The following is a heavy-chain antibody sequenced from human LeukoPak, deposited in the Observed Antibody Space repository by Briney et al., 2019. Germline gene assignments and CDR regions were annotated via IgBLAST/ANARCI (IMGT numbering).Heavy chain of an antibody. CDR1: GHTFTSYG. V-gene: IGHV1-18*01. D-gene: IGHD3-3*01. J-gene: IGHJ4*02. CDR2: ISAYNGNT. CDR3: ARGTYYDFWSGYYEGGYFDY. Sequence: ASVKVSCKASGHTFTSYGISWVRQAPGQGLEWMGWISAYNGNTNYAQKLQGRVTMTTDTSTSTAYMELRSLRSDDTAVYYCARGTYYDFWSGYYEGGYFDYWGQGTLVTVSS.